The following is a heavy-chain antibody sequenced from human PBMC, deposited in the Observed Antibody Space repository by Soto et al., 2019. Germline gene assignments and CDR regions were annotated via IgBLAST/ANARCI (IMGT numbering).Heavy chain of an antibody. V-gene: IGHV1-69-2*01. J-gene: IGHJ4*02. CDR1: GYTFTDHY. Sequence: GASVKVSCKVSGYTFTDHYVHWVQQAPGKGLEWLGLVDPEESETIYAEKFQGRVTIAVDTSTDTAYMELRSLRSEDTGVYYCAYGSGSYLHYFEYWGQGTLVTVSS. D-gene: IGHD3-10*01. CDR2: VDPEESET. CDR3: AYGSGSYLHYFEY.